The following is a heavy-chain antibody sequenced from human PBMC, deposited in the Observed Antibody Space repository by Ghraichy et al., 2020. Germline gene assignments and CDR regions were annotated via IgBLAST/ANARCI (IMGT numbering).Heavy chain of an antibody. CDR2: ISNDGNKI. D-gene: IGHD3-3*02. CDR1: GFTFSTFA. Sequence: GGSLRLSCAASGFTFSTFAIHWVRQAPGKGLEWVAFISNDGNKIYYADSVKGRFTISRDNSKSTLSLQMNSLRPEDTSVYYCTRESASISWGFSDYWGQGNLVTVSS. J-gene: IGHJ4*02. V-gene: IGHV3-30-3*01. CDR3: TRESASISWGFSDY.